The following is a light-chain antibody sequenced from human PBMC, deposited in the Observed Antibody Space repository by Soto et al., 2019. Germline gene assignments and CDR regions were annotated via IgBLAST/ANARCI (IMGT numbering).Light chain of an antibody. J-gene: IGKJ2*01. CDR1: QSITGY. Sequence: DIQMTQSPSSLSASVGDRVTITCRASQSITGYLNWYQQKPGKAPKLLIYAASSLQSGVPSRFRSSGSGTDFTLTISSLQRDDFATYFCQQSLGIPYTFGQGTRLETK. V-gene: IGKV1-39*01. CDR2: AAS. CDR3: QQSLGIPYT.